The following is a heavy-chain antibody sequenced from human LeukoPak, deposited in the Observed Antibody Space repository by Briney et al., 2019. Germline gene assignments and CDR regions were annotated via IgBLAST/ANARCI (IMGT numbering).Heavy chain of an antibody. Sequence: GRSLRLSCAASGFTFSSYGMHWVRQAPGKGLEWVAVISYDGSNKYYADSVKGRFTISRDNSKNTLYLQMNSLRAEDTAVYYCAKSGSYHDYWGQGTLVTVSS. V-gene: IGHV3-30*18. CDR1: GFTFSSYG. D-gene: IGHD1-26*01. J-gene: IGHJ4*02. CDR2: ISYDGSNK. CDR3: AKSGSYHDY.